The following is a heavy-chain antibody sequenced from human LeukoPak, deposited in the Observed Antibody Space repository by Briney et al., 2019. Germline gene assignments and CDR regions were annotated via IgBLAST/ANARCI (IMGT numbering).Heavy chain of an antibody. CDR2: ISSSSSYT. J-gene: IGHJ5*02. Sequence: PGGSLRPSCAASGFTFSDYYMSWIRQAPGKGLEWVSYISSSSSYTNYADSVKGRFTISRDNAKNSLYLQMNSLRAEDTAVYYCARDRSYYGSGSYYPNPYNWFDPWGQGTLVTVSS. V-gene: IGHV3-11*06. D-gene: IGHD3-10*01. CDR1: GFTFSDYY. CDR3: ARDRSYYGSGSYYPNPYNWFDP.